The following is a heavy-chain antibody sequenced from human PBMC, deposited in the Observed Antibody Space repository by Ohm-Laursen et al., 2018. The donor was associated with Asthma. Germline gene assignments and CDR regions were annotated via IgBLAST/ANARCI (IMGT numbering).Heavy chain of an antibody. V-gene: IGHV4-4*03. CDR2: ISHSGTT. CDR1: GVSISSCCW. CDR3: AISRGWYRLDQ. J-gene: IGHJ4*02. D-gene: IGHD6-19*01. Sequence: PGTLSLTCPVSGVSISSCCWWSWVRQPPGKGLEWIGEISHSGTTSYNPSLQSRVTISLDESNNQFSLKLSSVTAAGTAVYYCAISRGWYRLDQWGQGTLVTVSS.